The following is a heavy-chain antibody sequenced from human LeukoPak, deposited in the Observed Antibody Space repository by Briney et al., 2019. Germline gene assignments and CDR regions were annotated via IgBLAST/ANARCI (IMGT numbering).Heavy chain of an antibody. J-gene: IGHJ5*02. D-gene: IGHD2-15*01. CDR1: GFTFDDYT. V-gene: IGHV3-43*01. CDR2: ISWDGGST. Sequence: GGSPRLSCAASGFTFDDYTMHWVRQAPGKGLEWVSLISWDGGSTYYADSVKGRFTISRDNSKNSLYLQMNSLRTEDTALYYCAKEDGDIYCSGGSCHNWFDPWGQGTLVTVSS. CDR3: AKEDGDIYCSGGSCHNWFDP.